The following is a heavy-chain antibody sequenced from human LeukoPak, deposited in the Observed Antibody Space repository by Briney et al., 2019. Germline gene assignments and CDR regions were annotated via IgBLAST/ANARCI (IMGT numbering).Heavy chain of an antibody. CDR1: GFTFSSYW. CDR3: VRVVHSWDLGY. Sequence: SGGSLRLSCAASGFTFSSYWMHWVRQAPGKGLVWVSHINGDGSTIRYAGSVEGRFTISRDNAKNTLYLQMNSLRAEDTAVYYCVRVVHSWDLGYWGQGTLVTVSS. V-gene: IGHV3-74*01. CDR2: INGDGSTI. J-gene: IGHJ4*02. D-gene: IGHD1-26*01.